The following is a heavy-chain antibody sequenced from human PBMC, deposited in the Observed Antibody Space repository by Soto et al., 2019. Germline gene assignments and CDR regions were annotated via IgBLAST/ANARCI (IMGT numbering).Heavy chain of an antibody. CDR2: ISGSGDDT. Sequence: QLLESGGGFVQPGGSLRLSCVASGFTFSNFAMAWVRQAPGEGLEWVSAISGSGDDTFYADSMKGRFTISRDNSKDTLYLQINSLRAEDTAVYYCANPIPETGTTFGFWGQGTLVTVSS. D-gene: IGHD1-1*01. J-gene: IGHJ4*02. CDR1: GFTFSNFA. V-gene: IGHV3-23*01. CDR3: ANPIPETGTTFGF.